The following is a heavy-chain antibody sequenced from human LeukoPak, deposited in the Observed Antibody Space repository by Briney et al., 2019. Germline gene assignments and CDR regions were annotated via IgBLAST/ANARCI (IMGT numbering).Heavy chain of an antibody. CDR2: INWNNGGI. V-gene: IGHV3-9*01. CDR1: GFTFADHA. Sequence: PGTSLRLSCVASGFTFADHAMHWVRRAPGQGLEWVTGINWNNGGIVYAASVRGRFTVSRDNAKNTLYLQMSRLGPEDTAFYYCARDDYDTLGYNFHYWGQGTLVTVSS. CDR3: ARDDYDTLGYNFHY. J-gene: IGHJ4*02. D-gene: IGHD3-9*01.